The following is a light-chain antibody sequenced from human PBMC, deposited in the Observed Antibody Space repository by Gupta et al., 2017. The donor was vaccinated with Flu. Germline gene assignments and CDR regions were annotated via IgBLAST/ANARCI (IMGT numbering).Light chain of an antibody. CDR1: IGSNY. CDR3: ATWDDSLSGLSGYVV. Sequence: IGSNYVYWYQQLPGTAPKLLIYRNNQRPSGVPDRFSGSKSDTSASLAISGLRSEDEAYYYCATWDDSLSGLSGYVVFGGGTKLTVL. CDR2: RNN. J-gene: IGLJ2*01. V-gene: IGLV1-47*01.